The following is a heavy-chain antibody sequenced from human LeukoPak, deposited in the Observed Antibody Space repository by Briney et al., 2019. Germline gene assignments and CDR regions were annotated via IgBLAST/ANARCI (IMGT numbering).Heavy chain of an antibody. Sequence: GGSLRLSCAASGFTVSSNYMNWVRQAPGRGLEWVSVIYSGGNTYYADSVKGRFIISRDNSKNTLYLQMNSLRVEDTAVYYCVRDDGYGSWSFDFWGQGTLVTVSS. CDR2: IYSGGNT. CDR1: GFTVSSNY. CDR3: VRDDGYGSWSFDF. J-gene: IGHJ4*02. V-gene: IGHV3-53*01. D-gene: IGHD3-10*01.